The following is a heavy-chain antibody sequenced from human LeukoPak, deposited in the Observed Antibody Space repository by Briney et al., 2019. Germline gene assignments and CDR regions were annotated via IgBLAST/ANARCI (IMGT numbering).Heavy chain of an antibody. CDR2: INPTGGST. D-gene: IGHD3-10*01. Sequence: ASVKVSCKASGYTFTSYYMHWVRQAPGQGLEWMGIINPTGGSTTYAQNFQGRVTTTRDTSTSTVYMELSSLRSEDTAVYYCARGVSSGSYHDYWGQGTLVTVSS. CDR3: ARGVSSGSYHDY. V-gene: IGHV1-46*01. CDR1: GYTFTSYY. J-gene: IGHJ4*02.